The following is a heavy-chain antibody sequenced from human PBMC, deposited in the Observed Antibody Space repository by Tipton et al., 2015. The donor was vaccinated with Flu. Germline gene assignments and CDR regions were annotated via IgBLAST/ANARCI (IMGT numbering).Heavy chain of an antibody. CDR3: AKDGSAWYPDY. D-gene: IGHD6-19*01. CDR1: GLTFSTYG. J-gene: IGHJ4*02. V-gene: IGHV3-30*02. CDR2: ISYDGGDS. Sequence: SLRLSCAASGLTFSTYGMQWVRQAPGKGLEWVALISYDGGDSNYADSVKGRFTISRDNSKNTLHLQMDSLGAEDTGVYYCAKDGSAWYPDYWGQGTLVAVSS.